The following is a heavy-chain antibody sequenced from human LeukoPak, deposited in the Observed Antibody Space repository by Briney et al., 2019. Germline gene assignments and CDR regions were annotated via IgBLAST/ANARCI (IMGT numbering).Heavy chain of an antibody. CDR2: IYTSGST. V-gene: IGHV4-4*07. J-gene: IGHJ4*02. D-gene: IGHD1-26*01. CDR3: ARDLASGSLNYYFDY. CDR1: GGSISSYY. Sequence: SETLSLTCTVSGGSISSYYWSWIRQPAGKGLEWIGRIYTSGSTNYNPSLKSRVTMSVDTSKNQFSLKPSSVTAADTAVYYCARDLASGSLNYYFDYWGQGTLVTVSS.